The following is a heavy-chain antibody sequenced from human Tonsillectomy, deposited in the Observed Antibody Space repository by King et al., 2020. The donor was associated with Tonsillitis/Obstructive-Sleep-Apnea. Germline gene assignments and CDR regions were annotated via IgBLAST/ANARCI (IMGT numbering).Heavy chain of an antibody. CDR1: GGTFSSYA. D-gene: IGHD3-10*01. CDR2: IIPIFGTA. Sequence: QLVQSGAEVKKPGSSVKVSCKASGGTFSSYAISWVRQAPGQRLEWMGGIIPIFGTANYAQKFQGRVTITADESTSTAYMELSSLRSEDTAVYYCARGYYYGSGSYLYYFDYWGQGTLVTVSS. J-gene: IGHJ4*02. V-gene: IGHV1-69*01. CDR3: ARGYYYGSGSYLYYFDY.